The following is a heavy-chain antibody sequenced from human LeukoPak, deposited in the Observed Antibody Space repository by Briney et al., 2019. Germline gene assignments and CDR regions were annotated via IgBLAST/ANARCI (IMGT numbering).Heavy chain of an antibody. CDR1: GGTFSSYA. CDR3: ARSETYGGWFDP. CDR2: IIPIFGTA. J-gene: IGHJ5*02. Sequence: SVKVSCKASGGTFSSYAISWVRQAPGQGLEWMGGIIPIFGTANYAQKFQGRVTITADKSTSTAYVELSSLRSEDTAVYYCARSETYGGWFDPWGQGTLVTVSS. D-gene: IGHD3-10*01. V-gene: IGHV1-69*06.